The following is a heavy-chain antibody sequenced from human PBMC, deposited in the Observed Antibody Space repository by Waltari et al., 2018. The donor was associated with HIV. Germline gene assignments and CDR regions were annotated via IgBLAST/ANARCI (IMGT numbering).Heavy chain of an antibody. J-gene: IGHJ4*02. D-gene: IGHD2-2*01. Sequence: QVQLVQSGAEVKKPGASVKISCKTSGYSFTRYPIHWVRHAPGQGLEWMGRINPDYGLTKYSQKFQGRITITRDTSAAIVYMELTSLRSEDTAIYYCARDEAASAPVDYWGQGTRVSVSS. CDR3: ARDEAASAPVDY. V-gene: IGHV1-3*01. CDR1: GYSFTRYP. CDR2: INPDYGLT.